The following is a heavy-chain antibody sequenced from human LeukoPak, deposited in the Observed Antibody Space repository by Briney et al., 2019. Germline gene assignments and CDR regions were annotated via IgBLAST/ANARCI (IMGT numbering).Heavy chain of an antibody. D-gene: IGHD5-18*01. J-gene: IGHJ4*02. Sequence: GGSLRLSCATSGFTFSSNWMSWVRHVPGRGLDWVANIKPDGSAEYYAASVKGRFTVSRDNAKNSLYLQMNSLRAEDTAVYFCARGGSDTAMAHDYWGQGTLVTVSS. CDR2: IKPDGSAE. CDR1: GFTFSSNW. V-gene: IGHV3-7*01. CDR3: ARGGSDTAMAHDY.